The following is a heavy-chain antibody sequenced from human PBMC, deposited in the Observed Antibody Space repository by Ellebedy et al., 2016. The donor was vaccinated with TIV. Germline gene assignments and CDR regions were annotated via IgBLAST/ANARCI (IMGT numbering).Heavy chain of an antibody. CDR3: ASYDYGGNSPFDP. CDR1: GGSISSFY. CDR2: IYYTGNT. Sequence: SETLSLXCTVSGGSISSFYWSWIRQPPGKGLEWIAYIYYTGNTNYNPSLKSRVTISVDTSKNLFSLKLSSVTAADTAVYYCASYDYGGNSPFDPWGQGTLVTVSS. J-gene: IGHJ5*02. D-gene: IGHD4-23*01. V-gene: IGHV4-59*01.